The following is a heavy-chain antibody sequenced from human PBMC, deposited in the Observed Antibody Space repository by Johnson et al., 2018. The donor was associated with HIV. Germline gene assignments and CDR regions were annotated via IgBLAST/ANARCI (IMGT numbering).Heavy chain of an antibody. CDR3: AKDRGYSSSWYGDAFDI. CDR2: IGTAGNT. CDR1: GFTFSSYD. J-gene: IGHJ3*02. D-gene: IGHD6-13*01. Sequence: MLLVESGGGLVQPGGSLRLSCAASGFTFSSYDMHWVRQATGKGLEWVSAIGTAGNTYYPGSVKGRFTISRDNSKNTLYLQMNSLRAEDTAVYYCAKDRGYSSSWYGDAFDIWGQGTMVTVSS. V-gene: IGHV3-13*01.